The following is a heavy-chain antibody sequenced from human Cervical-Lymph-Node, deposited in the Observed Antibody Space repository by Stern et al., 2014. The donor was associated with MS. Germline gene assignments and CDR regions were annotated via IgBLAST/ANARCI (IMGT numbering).Heavy chain of an antibody. CDR2: IWYDENSK. V-gene: IGHV3-33*01. CDR3: ARDMVSSWLFDY. CDR1: KFTFRIHG. D-gene: IGHD6-13*01. Sequence: VQLVESGGGVVQPGRSLRLSCAASKFTFRIHGMHWVRQPPGKGLEWVAVIWYDENSKYYTDSVKGRFTISRDNSKNTVYLQMNRLRAEDTAVYYCARDMVSSWLFDYWGQGILVTVSS. J-gene: IGHJ4*02.